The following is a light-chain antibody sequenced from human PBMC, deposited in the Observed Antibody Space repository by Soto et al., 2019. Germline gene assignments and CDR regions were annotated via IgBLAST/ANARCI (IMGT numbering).Light chain of an antibody. CDR1: QSVSSS. CDR2: DAS. Sequence: EIVLTQSPGTLSVSPGQTATLSGRASQSVSSSLAWYQQKPGQAPRLLIYDASNRATGMPARFSGSGSGTDFTLTISSLEAEDFAVYYCQQRSNWPPITFGQGTRLEI. V-gene: IGKV3-11*01. J-gene: IGKJ5*01. CDR3: QQRSNWPPIT.